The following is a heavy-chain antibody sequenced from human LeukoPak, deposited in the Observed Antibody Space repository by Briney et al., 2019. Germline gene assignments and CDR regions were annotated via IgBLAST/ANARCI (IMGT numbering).Heavy chain of an antibody. Sequence: SETLSLTCTVSGGSISKYYWSCLRQPPGKGLEWIGYMTYSGSTNSSPSLMSRVTISLDTSKNQFSLKLSSVTVADTAVYYCARGIPYYYGSGISGVGFDPWGQGTLVTVSS. J-gene: IGHJ5*02. D-gene: IGHD3-10*01. CDR2: MTYSGST. V-gene: IGHV4-59*08. CDR1: GGSISKYY. CDR3: ARGIPYYYGSGISGVGFDP.